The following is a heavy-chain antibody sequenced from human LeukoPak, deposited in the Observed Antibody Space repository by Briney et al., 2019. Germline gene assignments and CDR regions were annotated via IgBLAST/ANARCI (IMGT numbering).Heavy chain of an antibody. CDR1: GYTFTGYY. CDR3: AENGDSGDYRPPPYYYYMDV. V-gene: IGHV1-2*02. CDR2: INPNSGGT. Sequence: RASVKVSCKAPGYTFTGYYMHWVRQAPGQGLEWMGWINPNSGGTNYAQKFQGRVTMTRDTSISTAFMELRRLRSDDTAVYYCAENGDSGDYRPPPYYYYMDVWGKGTTVTVSS. D-gene: IGHD4-17*01. J-gene: IGHJ6*03.